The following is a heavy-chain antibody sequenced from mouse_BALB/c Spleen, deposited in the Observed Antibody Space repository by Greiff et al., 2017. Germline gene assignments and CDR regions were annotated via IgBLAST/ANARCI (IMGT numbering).Heavy chain of an antibody. CDR2: IDTSDSYT. CDR3: AATVEAKGAMDY. Sequence: QVQLQQPGAELVMPGASVKMSCKASGYTFTDYWMHWVKQRPGQGLEWIGAIDTSDSYTSYNQKFKGKATLTVDESSSTAYMQLSSLTSEDSAVYYWAATVEAKGAMDYWGQGTSVTVSS. V-gene: IGHV1-69*01. J-gene: IGHJ4*01. D-gene: IGHD1-1*01. CDR1: GYTFTDYW.